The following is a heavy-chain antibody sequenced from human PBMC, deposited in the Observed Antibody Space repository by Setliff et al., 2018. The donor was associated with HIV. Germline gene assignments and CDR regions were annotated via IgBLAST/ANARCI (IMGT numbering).Heavy chain of an antibody. D-gene: IGHD6-19*01. CDR3: ARDRRRRTLAGIGSYFDY. Sequence: GGSLRLSCAASGFTFSFYGMHWVRQAPGKGLEWVAFIRYDDSYKFYADSVKGRFTISRDNAKKSLFLQMNSLRAEDTAMYYCARDRRRRTLAGIGSYFDYWGQGTMVTVSS. CDR2: IRYDDSYK. V-gene: IGHV3-30*02. CDR1: GFTFSFYG. J-gene: IGHJ4*02.